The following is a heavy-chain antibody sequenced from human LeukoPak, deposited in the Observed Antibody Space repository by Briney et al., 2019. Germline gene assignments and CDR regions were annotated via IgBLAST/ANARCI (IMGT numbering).Heavy chain of an antibody. CDR1: GYTFTSYD. Sequence: ASVKVSCKASGYTFTSYDINWVRQATGQGLEWMGWMNPNSGNTGYAQKFQGRVTMTRNTSISTAYMELSSLRSEDTAVYYCATPQDTVTTGGSCYWGQGTLVTVSS. CDR2: MNPNSGNT. V-gene: IGHV1-8*01. D-gene: IGHD4-17*01. J-gene: IGHJ4*02. CDR3: ATPQDTVTTGGSCY.